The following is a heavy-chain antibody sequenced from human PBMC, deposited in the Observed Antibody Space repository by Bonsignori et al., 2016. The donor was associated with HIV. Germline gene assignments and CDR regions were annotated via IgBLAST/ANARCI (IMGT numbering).Heavy chain of an antibody. J-gene: IGHJ6*03. Sequence: WVRQAPGQGLEWMGWINPGNGSPSYAKKFQGRFTMTRDMSTTTAYTDLSSLTSEDMAVYYYAPDIVVVPAATLPRIYYYYMDVWGKGTTVTVSS. CDR3: APDIVVVPAATLPRIYYYYMDV. CDR2: INPGNGSP. D-gene: IGHD2-2*01. V-gene: IGHV1-38-4*01.